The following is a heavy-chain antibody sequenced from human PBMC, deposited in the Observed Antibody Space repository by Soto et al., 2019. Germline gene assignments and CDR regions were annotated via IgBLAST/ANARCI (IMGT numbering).Heavy chain of an antibody. J-gene: IGHJ4*02. Sequence: PSETLSLTCTVSSGSISVTNVFLGWVRQPPGKVLEWIGNIDYSGTAYFSPSLATRVTGHVDTSKNQFSLTLYSVTAADTAVCYCARDSTPTGYGGQGNLVTVSS. CDR2: IDYSGTA. D-gene: IGHD2-8*02. CDR1: SGSISVTNVF. CDR3: ARDSTPTGY. V-gene: IGHV4-39*07.